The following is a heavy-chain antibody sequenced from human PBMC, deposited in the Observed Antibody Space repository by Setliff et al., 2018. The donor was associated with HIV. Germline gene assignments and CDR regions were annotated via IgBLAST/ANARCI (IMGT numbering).Heavy chain of an antibody. J-gene: IGHJ4*02. Sequence: ASVKVSCKASGGSFSDYSISWVRQAPGQAFEWMGGIIPMVSLPNFAQSFLGRLTITANRSTTTAYMELSRLTSEDTAVYYCARGQLRPTGYFFDYWGLGTLVTVSS. CDR1: GGSFSDYS. CDR3: ARGQLRPTGYFFDY. D-gene: IGHD1-1*01. CDR2: IIPMVSLP. V-gene: IGHV1-69*10.